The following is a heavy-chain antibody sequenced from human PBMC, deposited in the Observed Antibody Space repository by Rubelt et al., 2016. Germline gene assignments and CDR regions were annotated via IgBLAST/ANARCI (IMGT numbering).Heavy chain of an antibody. Sequence: EVQLLESGGGLVQPGGSLRLSCAASGFTFSSYAMSWVRQAPGKGLEWVSAISGSGGSTYYADSVKGRFTISRDNSKNTLYLQMNSLRADDTAVYYCARGRELYYYGMDVWGQGTTVTVSS. CDR1: GFTFSSYA. D-gene: IGHD1-7*01. V-gene: IGHV3-23*01. J-gene: IGHJ6*02. CDR3: ARGRELYYYGMDV. CDR2: ISGSGGST.